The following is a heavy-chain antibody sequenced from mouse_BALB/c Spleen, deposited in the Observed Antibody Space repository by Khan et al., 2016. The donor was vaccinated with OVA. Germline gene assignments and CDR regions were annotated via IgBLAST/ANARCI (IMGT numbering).Heavy chain of an antibody. CDR1: GYTFTDYS. Sequence: QIQLVQSGPELKKPGETVKISCKASGYTFTDYSLHWVKQAPGKGLKWMGWINTETGEPTYADDFKGRFAFSLETSASTAYLQINNLRNEDTAIYVCAKGYWYFDVWGAGTTVTVSS. V-gene: IGHV9-2-1*01. CDR3: AKGYWYFDV. CDR2: INTETGEP. J-gene: IGHJ1*01.